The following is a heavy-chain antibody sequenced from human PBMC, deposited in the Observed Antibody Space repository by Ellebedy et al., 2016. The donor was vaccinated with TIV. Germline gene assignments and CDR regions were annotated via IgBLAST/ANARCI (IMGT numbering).Heavy chain of an antibody. D-gene: IGHD3-3*01. J-gene: IGHJ5*02. CDR2: IKTDGSET. CDR1: GFTFSYYG. Sequence: PGGSLRLSCAASGFTFSYYGMHWVRQAPGKGLEWVAHIKTDGSETYYVDSVKGRFTISRENAKNALFLQMDGLGVDDSAVYYCVGFGVFNLWGQGAPVTVSS. CDR3: VGFGVFNL. V-gene: IGHV3-7*01.